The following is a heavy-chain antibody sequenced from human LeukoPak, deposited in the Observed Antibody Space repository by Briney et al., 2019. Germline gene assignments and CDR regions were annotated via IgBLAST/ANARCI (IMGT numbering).Heavy chain of an antibody. CDR3: VRGDYDILTGHLDY. J-gene: IGHJ4*02. CDR1: GFTFSDYY. V-gene: IGHV3-11*01. D-gene: IGHD3-9*01. CDR2: ISSGGSAT. Sequence: GGSLRLSCAASGFTFSDYYMSWIRQVPGKGLEWVSFISSGGSATYYADSVQGRFTVSRDNAKKPLFLQMNSLRAEDAAVYYCVRGDYDILTGHLDYWGQGALVTVSS.